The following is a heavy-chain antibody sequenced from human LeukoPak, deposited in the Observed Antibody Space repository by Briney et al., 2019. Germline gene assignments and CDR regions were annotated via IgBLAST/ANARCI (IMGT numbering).Heavy chain of an antibody. CDR3: ARDRPAAY. J-gene: IGHJ4*02. Sequence: GGSLRLSCAASGFTFSSYSMNWVRQTPGKGLEWVSYISTSSTTIYYADSVRGRFTISRDNAKNSLYLQMNSLSADDTAVYYCARDRPAAYWGQGTLVIVSS. CDR1: GFTFSSYS. CDR2: ISTSSTTI. V-gene: IGHV3-48*01.